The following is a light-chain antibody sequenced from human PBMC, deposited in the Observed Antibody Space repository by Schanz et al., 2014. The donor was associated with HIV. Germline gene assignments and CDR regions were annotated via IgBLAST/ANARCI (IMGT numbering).Light chain of an antibody. V-gene: IGKV1-39*01. J-gene: IGKJ3*01. CDR1: QYISSH. CDR2: GAS. Sequence: DIQMTQSPSSLSASVGDRVTITCRARQYISSHLNWYQQRPGKAPNLLIFGASNLQSGVPSRFSGSDSGTDFTLTISGLQLEDFGLYFCQQTYMTPYTFGPGTRLDI. CDR3: QQTYMTPYT.